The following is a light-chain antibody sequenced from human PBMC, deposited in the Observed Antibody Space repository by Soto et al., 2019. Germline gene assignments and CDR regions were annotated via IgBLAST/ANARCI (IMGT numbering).Light chain of an antibody. CDR1: QGISTW. CDR3: QQGNNFPWT. V-gene: IGKV1-12*01. Sequence: DIQMTQSPSSVSASVGDRVTITCRASQGISTWLAWYPQKPGKAPKLLIYAASSLQSGVPSRFSGSGSGTDFTLTISSLQPEDFATYSCQQGNNFPWTFGLGTKVEIK. J-gene: IGKJ1*01. CDR2: AAS.